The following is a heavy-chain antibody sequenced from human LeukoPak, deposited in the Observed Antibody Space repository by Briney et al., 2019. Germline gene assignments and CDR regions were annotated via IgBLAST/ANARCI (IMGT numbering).Heavy chain of an antibody. CDR1: GYTFTRYY. D-gene: IGHD2-15*01. J-gene: IGHJ4*02. CDR3: ARGRSTGVAPPIDY. V-gene: IGHV1-2*02. CDR2: ITPNSGGT. Sequence: ASVKVSCKASGYTFTRYYMHWVRQAPGQGLEWMGWITPNSGGTNYAQKFQGRVTMTRDTSISTAYMDLSSLRSDDTAVYYCARGRSTGVAPPIDYWGQGTLVTVSS.